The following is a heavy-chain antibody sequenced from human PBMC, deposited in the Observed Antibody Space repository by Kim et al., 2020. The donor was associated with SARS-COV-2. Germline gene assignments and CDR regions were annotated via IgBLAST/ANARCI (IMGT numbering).Heavy chain of an antibody. Sequence: QKLQGRVTMTTDTSTSTAYMELRSLRSDDTAVYYCARDLIAAAGTTEFDYWGQGTLVTVSS. D-gene: IGHD6-13*01. J-gene: IGHJ4*02. V-gene: IGHV1-18*01. CDR3: ARDLIAAAGTTEFDY.